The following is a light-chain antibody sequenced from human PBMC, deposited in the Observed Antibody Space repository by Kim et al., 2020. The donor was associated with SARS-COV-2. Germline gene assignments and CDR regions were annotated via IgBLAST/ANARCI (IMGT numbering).Light chain of an antibody. CDR3: QQYYSTPIT. CDR2: WAS. Sequence: DIVMTQSPDSLAVSLGERATINCRSSQSVLYRSNNKNYLAWCQQKPRQPPKLLIYWASTRESGVPDRFSGSGSGTDFTLTISSLQAEDVAVYYCQQYYSTPITFGQGTRLEIK. J-gene: IGKJ5*01. V-gene: IGKV4-1*01. CDR1: QSVLYRSNNKNY.